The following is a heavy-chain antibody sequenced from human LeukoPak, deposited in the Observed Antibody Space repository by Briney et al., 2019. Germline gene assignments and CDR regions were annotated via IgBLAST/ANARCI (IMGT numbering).Heavy chain of an antibody. CDR2: IYYSGST. J-gene: IGHJ4*02. D-gene: IGHD4-23*01. V-gene: IGHV4-39*07. CDR3: ARETHYGGNPRFDY. Sequence: SETLSLTCTVSGGSISSSSYYWGWIRQPPGKGLEWIGSIYYSGSTYYNPSLKSRVTISVDTSKNQFSLKLSSVTAADTAVYYCARETHYGGNPRFDYWGQGTLVTVSS. CDR1: GGSISSSSYY.